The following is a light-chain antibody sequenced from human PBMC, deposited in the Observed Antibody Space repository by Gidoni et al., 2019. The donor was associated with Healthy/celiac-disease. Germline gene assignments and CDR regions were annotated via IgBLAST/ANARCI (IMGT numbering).Light chain of an antibody. V-gene: IGLV3-19*01. Sequence: QAPVLVIYGKNNRPSRNPDPFSGSGSGNTASLTITGAQAEDEADSYCNSRANSGNHLWVFGGGTKLTVL. J-gene: IGLJ3*02. CDR3: NSRANSGNHLWV. CDR2: GKN.